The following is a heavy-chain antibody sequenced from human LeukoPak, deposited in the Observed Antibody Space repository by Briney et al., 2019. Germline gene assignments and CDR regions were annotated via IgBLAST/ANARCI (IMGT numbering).Heavy chain of an antibody. CDR2: IYYSGNT. J-gene: IGHJ4*02. CDR3: ARGTLILTYPSPFDY. CDR1: GGSISSRDYY. V-gene: IGHV4-39*07. Sequence: PSETLSLTCTVSGGSISSRDYYWGWIRQSPRKGLEVIAIIYYSGNTYYNPSLRSRVIMSVDTSKNQFSLRLTSVTAADTAVYYCARGTLILTYPSPFDYWGQGTLVTVSS. D-gene: IGHD3-3*02.